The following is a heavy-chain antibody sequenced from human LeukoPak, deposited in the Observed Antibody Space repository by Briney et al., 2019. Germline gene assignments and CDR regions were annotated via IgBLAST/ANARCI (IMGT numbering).Heavy chain of an antibody. CDR1: GGSFSGYY. Sequence: SETLSLTCAVYGGSFSGYYWSWIRQPPGKGLEWIGEINHSGSTNYNPSLKSRVTISVDTSKNQFSLKLSSVTAADAAVYYCARARTYSRDFDYWGQGTLVTVSS. CDR3: ARARTYSRDFDY. V-gene: IGHV4-34*01. J-gene: IGHJ4*02. D-gene: IGHD1-7*01. CDR2: INHSGST.